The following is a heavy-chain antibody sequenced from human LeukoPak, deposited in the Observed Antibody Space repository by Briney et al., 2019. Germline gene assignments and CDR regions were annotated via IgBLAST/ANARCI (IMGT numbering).Heavy chain of an antibody. Sequence: GGSLRLSCAASGFTFDDYAMHCVRQAPGKGLEWVSGISWNSGSIGYADSVKGRFTISRDNAKNSLYLQMNSLRAEDTALYYCASSPELGTVTGRFDYWGQGTLVTVSS. CDR2: ISWNSGSI. J-gene: IGHJ4*02. CDR3: ASSPELGTVTGRFDY. V-gene: IGHV3-9*01. CDR1: GFTFDDYA. D-gene: IGHD4-17*01.